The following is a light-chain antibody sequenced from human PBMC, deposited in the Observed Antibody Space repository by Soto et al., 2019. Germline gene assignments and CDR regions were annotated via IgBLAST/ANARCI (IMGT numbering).Light chain of an antibody. V-gene: IGKV1-17*01. J-gene: IGKJ1*01. CDR3: LQHNGLPRT. Sequence: DIQMTQSPSSLSASVGYRVTITSRASQSVSNYLNWYQQKPGKVPKRLIYAASSLQSGVPSRFSGSGSGTEFTLTISSLQPEDFATYYCLQHNGLPRTFGQGTKVDI. CDR1: QSVSNY. CDR2: AAS.